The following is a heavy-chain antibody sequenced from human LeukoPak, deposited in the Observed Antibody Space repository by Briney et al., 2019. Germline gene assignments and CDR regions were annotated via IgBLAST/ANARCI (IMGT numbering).Heavy chain of an antibody. V-gene: IGHV3-33*01. CDR3: ARDKNDAFDI. CDR1: GFSFSSHG. CDR2: IWYDGTNK. Sequence: PGGSLRLSCAASGFSFSSHGIHWVRQAPGKGLEWVAVIWYDGTNKYYADSVKGRLTISRDNSKKTVYLQMNSLRAKDTAVYYCARDKNDAFDIWGQGTMVTVSS. J-gene: IGHJ3*02.